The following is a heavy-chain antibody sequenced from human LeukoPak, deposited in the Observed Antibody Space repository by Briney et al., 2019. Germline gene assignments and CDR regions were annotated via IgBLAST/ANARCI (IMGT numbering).Heavy chain of an antibody. CDR2: IYYSGST. V-gene: IGHV4-31*11. Sequence: SETLSLTCAVYGGSFSGYYWSWIRQHPGKGLEWIGYIYYSGSTYYNPSLKSRVTISVDTSMNQFSLKLSSVTAADTAVYYCARDIGAYCGGDCYSPSGAFDIWGQGTMVTVSS. CDR3: ARDIGAYCGGDCYSPSGAFDI. J-gene: IGHJ3*02. CDR1: GGSFSGYY. D-gene: IGHD2-21*02.